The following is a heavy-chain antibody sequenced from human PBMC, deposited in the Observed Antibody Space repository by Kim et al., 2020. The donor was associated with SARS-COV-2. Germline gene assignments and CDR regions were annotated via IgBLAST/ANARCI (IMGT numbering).Heavy chain of an antibody. CDR2: IYPGDSDT. V-gene: IGHV5-51*01. Sequence: GESLKISCKGSGYSFTNYWIGWVRQMPGKGLEWMGIIYPGDSDTRYSPSFQGQVTISADKSISAAYLQWSSLKASDTAIYYCARQAQHSSSWSGGMDVWGQGTTVTVSS. CDR1: GYSFTNYW. CDR3: ARQAQHSSSWSGGMDV. J-gene: IGHJ6*02. D-gene: IGHD6-13*01.